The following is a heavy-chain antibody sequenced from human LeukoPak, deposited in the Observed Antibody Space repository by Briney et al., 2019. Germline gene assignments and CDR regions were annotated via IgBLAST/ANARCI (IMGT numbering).Heavy chain of an antibody. Sequence: GGSLRLSCAASGFTFDDYAMHWVRQAPGKGLEWVSGISWNSGSIGYADSVKGRFTISRDNAKNSLYLQMNSLRAEDTALYYCAKLRIQLWSYDAFDIWGQGTMVTVSS. J-gene: IGHJ3*02. CDR3: AKLRIQLWSYDAFDI. D-gene: IGHD5-18*01. V-gene: IGHV3-9*01. CDR2: ISWNSGSI. CDR1: GFTFDDYA.